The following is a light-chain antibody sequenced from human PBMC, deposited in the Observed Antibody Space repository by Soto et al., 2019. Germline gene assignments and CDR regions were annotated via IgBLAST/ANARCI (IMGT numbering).Light chain of an antibody. Sequence: QSALTQPASVSGSPGQSITLSCTGTSTDVGNYNLVSWYQQHPGKAPKLIIYEGSKRPSGVSDRFSGSKSGNTASLTISGLQAEDEAHYHCCSYAGSKSVVFGGGTKLTVL. CDR1: STDVGNYNL. J-gene: IGLJ2*01. V-gene: IGLV2-23*01. CDR2: EGS. CDR3: CSYAGSKSVV.